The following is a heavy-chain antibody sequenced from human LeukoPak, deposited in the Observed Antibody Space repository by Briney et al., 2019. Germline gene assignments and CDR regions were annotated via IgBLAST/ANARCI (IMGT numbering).Heavy chain of an antibody. CDR1: GYTFTGYY. Sequence: ASVKVSCKASGYTFTGYYMHWVRQAPGQGLEWMGWINPNSGGTNYAQKFQGRVTMTRDTSISTAYMELSRLRSDDTAVYYCARAWYDFWSGYYNIYYGGQGTLVTVSS. V-gene: IGHV1-2*02. CDR2: INPNSGGT. J-gene: IGHJ4*02. CDR3: ARAWYDFWSGYYNIYY. D-gene: IGHD3-3*01.